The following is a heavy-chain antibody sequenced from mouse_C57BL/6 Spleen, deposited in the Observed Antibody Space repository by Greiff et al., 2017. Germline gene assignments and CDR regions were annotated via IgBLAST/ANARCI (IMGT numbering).Heavy chain of an antibody. Sequence: EVMLVESGGGLVKPGGSLKLSCAASGFTFSSYAMSWVRQTPEKRLEWVATISDGGSYTYYPDNVKGRFTISRDNAKNNLYLQMSHLKSEDTAMYYCAREGEYSNYVQFAYWGQGTLVTVSA. CDR2: ISDGGSYT. D-gene: IGHD2-5*01. J-gene: IGHJ3*01. CDR3: AREGEYSNYVQFAY. V-gene: IGHV5-4*01. CDR1: GFTFSSYA.